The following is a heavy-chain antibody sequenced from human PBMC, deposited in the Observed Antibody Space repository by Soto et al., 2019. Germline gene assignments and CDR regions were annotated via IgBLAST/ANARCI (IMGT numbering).Heavy chain of an antibody. J-gene: IGHJ6*02. D-gene: IGHD2-2*01. CDR2: IKQDGSEK. CDR1: GFTSSNYW. CDR3: TRGTELRYCTSATCPGMDV. Sequence: GWSLRLSCAASGFTSSNYWMSWVRQAPGKGLEWVANIKQDGSEKFYVDSVKGRFTISRDNAKNSLYLQMNSLRAEDTAVYYCTRGTELRYCTSATCPGMDVWGQGTTVTVS. V-gene: IGHV3-7*03.